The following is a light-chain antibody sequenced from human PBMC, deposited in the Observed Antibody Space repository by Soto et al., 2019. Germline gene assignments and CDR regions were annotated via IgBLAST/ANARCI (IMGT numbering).Light chain of an antibody. CDR2: GAS. J-gene: IGKJ4*01. CDR3: QQYNDWPRRLT. Sequence: EIVMTQSPATLSVSPGERATLSCGASQSLSSNLAWYQQKPGQAPRLLIYGASTRATGIPARFSGSGSGTEFTLTISSLQSEDFAVYYCQQYNDWPRRLTFGGGTKVEIK. V-gene: IGKV3-15*01. CDR1: QSLSSN.